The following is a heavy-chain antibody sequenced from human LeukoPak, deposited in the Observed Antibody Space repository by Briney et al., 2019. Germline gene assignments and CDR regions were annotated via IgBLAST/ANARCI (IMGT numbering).Heavy chain of an antibody. CDR1: GFTFTSYW. CDR2: IKQGGSEK. V-gene: IGHV3-7*01. Sequence: GGSLRLSCAPSGFTFTSYWMGWVRQSPVKGLEWVASIKQGGSEKHYVDSVKGRFTISRDNSKNTLYLQMNSLRAEDTAVYYCARGPSGYHNTGGQGTLVTVSS. CDR3: ARGPSGYHNT. J-gene: IGHJ4*02. D-gene: IGHD5-12*01.